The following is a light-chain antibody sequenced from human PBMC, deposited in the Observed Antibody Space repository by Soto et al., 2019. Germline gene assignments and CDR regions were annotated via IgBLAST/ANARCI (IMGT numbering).Light chain of an antibody. CDR1: TNYVVVYNY. J-gene: IGLJ1*01. V-gene: IGLV2-14*01. Sequence: QSVLAQPASVSRSPGQSITIPFTGTTNYVVVYNYFSWYQHHPGKAPKLLIFEFSIRPSGVSNRFSGSKSGNTSSLTISSLQAEDEADYFCNSYSSSNSLPYVFGIGTKATVI. CDR3: NSYSSSNSLPYV. CDR2: EFS.